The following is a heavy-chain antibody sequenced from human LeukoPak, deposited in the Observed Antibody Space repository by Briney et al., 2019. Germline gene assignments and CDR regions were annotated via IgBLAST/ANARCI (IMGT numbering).Heavy chain of an antibody. J-gene: IGHJ4*02. Sequence: PSETLSLTCTVSGGSVSSGSYYWSWIRQPPGKGLEWIGYIYYSGSTNYNPSLKRRVTISVDTSKNQFSLKLSSVTAADTAVYYRARDHPYCSGGSCYLYYFDYWGQGTLVTVSS. CDR1: GGSVSSGSYY. CDR2: IYYSGST. D-gene: IGHD2-15*01. V-gene: IGHV4-61*01. CDR3: ARDHPYCSGGSCYLYYFDY.